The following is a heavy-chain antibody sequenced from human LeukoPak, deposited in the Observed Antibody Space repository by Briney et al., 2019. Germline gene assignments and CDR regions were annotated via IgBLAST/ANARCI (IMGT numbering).Heavy chain of an antibody. V-gene: IGHV4-38-2*01. CDR2: IYHSGST. CDR1: GYSISSGYY. J-gene: IGHJ4*02. Sequence: SETLSLTCAVSGYSISSGYYWGWIRQPPGKGLEWIGSIYHSGSTYYNPSLKSRVTISVDTSKNQFSLKLSSVTAADTAVYYCARRAAAAGIDYWGQGTLVTVSS. D-gene: IGHD6-13*01. CDR3: ARRAAAAGIDY.